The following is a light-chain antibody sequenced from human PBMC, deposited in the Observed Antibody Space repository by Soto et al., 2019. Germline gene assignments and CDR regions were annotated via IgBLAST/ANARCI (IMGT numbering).Light chain of an antibody. J-gene: IGLJ3*02. Sequence: QSVLTQPPAVSAAPGQKVTISCSGSNSNIGKNFVSWYRQFPGAAPKLLIYENYKRPSRIPDRFSGSKSGTSATLTITGLQTGDEADYYCEVWDTSLSGGGVFGGGTKVTVL. CDR2: ENY. CDR1: NSNIGKNF. V-gene: IGLV1-51*01. CDR3: EVWDTSLSGGGV.